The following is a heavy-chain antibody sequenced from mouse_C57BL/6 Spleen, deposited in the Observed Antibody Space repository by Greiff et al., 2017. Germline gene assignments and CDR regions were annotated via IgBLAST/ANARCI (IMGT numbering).Heavy chain of an antibody. Sequence: QVQLKQSGAELVRPGTSVKVSCKASGYAFTNYLIEWVKQRPGQGLEWIGVINPGSGGTNYNEKFKGKATLTADKSSSTAYMQLSSLTSEDSAVYFCARRGSEDAMDYWGQGTSVTVCS. J-gene: IGHJ4*01. CDR1: GYAFTNYL. CDR2: INPGSGGT. D-gene: IGHD1-1*01. V-gene: IGHV1-54*01. CDR3: ARRGSEDAMDY.